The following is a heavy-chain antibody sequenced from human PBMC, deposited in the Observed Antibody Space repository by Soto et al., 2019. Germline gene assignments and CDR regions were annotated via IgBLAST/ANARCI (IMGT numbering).Heavy chain of an antibody. CDR1: GGSISSGGYS. J-gene: IGHJ6*02. D-gene: IGHD6-13*01. V-gene: IGHV4-30-2*01. CDR3: AGGIAAAGYYYGMDV. Sequence: QLQLQESGSGLVKPSQTLSLTCAVSGGSISSGGYSWSWIRQPPGKGLEWIGYIYHSGSTYYNPSLKSRVTISVDRSKHQFSLKLSSVTAADTAVYYCAGGIAAAGYYYGMDVWGQGTTVTVSS. CDR2: IYHSGST.